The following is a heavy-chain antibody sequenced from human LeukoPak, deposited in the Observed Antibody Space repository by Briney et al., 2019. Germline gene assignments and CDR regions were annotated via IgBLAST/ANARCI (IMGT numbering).Heavy chain of an antibody. D-gene: IGHD2-2*01. Sequence: SQTLSLTCAVSGGSISSGGYSWSWIRQPPGKGLEWIGYIYHSGSTYYNPSLKSRVTISVDRSKNQFSLKLSSVTAADTAVYYCARDGGYCSSTSCYSDYWGQGTLVTVSS. V-gene: IGHV4-30-2*01. CDR3: ARDGGYCSSTSCYSDY. CDR1: GGSISSGGYS. J-gene: IGHJ4*02. CDR2: IYHSGST.